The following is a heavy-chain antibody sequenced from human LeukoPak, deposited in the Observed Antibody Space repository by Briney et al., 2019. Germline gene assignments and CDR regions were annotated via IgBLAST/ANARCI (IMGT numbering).Heavy chain of an antibody. Sequence: PSETLSLTCTVSGGSISSGGYYWSWLRQHPGKGLEWIGYIYYSGSTNYNPSLKSRVTISVDTSKNQFSLKLSSVTAADTAVYYCARNYRATFDYWGQGTLVTVSS. V-gene: IGHV4-61*08. CDR1: GGSISSGGYY. J-gene: IGHJ4*02. D-gene: IGHD1-26*01. CDR3: ARNYRATFDY. CDR2: IYYSGST.